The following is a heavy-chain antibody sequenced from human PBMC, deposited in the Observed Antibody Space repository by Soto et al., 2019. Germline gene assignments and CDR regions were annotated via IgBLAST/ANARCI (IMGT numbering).Heavy chain of an antibody. CDR2: ISGSGGST. J-gene: IGHJ6*02. CDR1: GFTFDDYA. D-gene: IGHD2-21*01. Sequence: GGSLRLSCAASGFTFDDYAMSWVRQAPGKGLEWVSAISGSGGSTYYADSVKGRFTISRDNSKNTLYLQMNSLRAEDTAVYYCAKQPQAPWVIGPSMDVWGQGATVTVSS. CDR3: AKQPQAPWVIGPSMDV. V-gene: IGHV3-23*01.